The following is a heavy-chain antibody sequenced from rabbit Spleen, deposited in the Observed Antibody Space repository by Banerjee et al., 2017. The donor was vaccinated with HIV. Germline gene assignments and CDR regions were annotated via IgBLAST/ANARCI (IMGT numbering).Heavy chain of an antibody. J-gene: IGHJ4*01. V-gene: IGHV1S47*01. CDR3: VRGASSSGYYSL. Sequence: EQLVESGGGLVQPGGSLKLSCKASGFDLNNYGVSWVRQAPGKGLEWIGYIDPVFGVTYYATWVNGRFTISSHNAQNTLSLQLNSLTAADTATYFCVRGASSSGYYSLWGPGTLVTVS. CDR1: GFDLNNYG. D-gene: IGHD1-1*01. CDR2: IDPVFGVT.